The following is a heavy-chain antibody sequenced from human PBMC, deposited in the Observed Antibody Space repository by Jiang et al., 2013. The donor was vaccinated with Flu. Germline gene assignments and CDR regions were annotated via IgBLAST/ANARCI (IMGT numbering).Heavy chain of an antibody. V-gene: IGHV5-10-1*01. Sequence: KTSGYSFTNYWITWVHQMPGKGLEWMGRIDPRSSYTSYSPSFQGHVTISVDKSITTAYLQWSSLEASDTAMYYCARHALGSSGWHYFDDWGQGTLVTVSS. CDR1: GYSFTNYW. CDR2: IDPRSSYT. J-gene: IGHJ4*02. CDR3: ARHALGSSGWHYFDD. D-gene: IGHD6-25*01.